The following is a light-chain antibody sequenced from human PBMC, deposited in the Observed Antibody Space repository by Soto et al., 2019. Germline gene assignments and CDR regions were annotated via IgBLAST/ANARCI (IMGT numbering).Light chain of an antibody. Sequence: DIQMTQSPSTLSASIGARVTITCRARQSISSWLAWYQQKPGKAPNLLIYKASSLESGVPSRFSGSASGTEFTLTISSLQPDDAATYYGQHYNSYSEAFGQGTKVDIK. V-gene: IGKV1-5*03. J-gene: IGKJ1*01. CDR3: QHYNSYSEA. CDR1: QSISSW. CDR2: KAS.